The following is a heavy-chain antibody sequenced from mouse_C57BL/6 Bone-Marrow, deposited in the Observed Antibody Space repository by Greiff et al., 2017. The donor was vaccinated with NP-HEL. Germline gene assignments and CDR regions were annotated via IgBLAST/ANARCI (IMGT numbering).Heavy chain of an antibody. CDR1: GYTFTSYW. CDR3: ALYDYDLDY. J-gene: IGHJ2*01. CDR2: IHPNSGST. V-gene: IGHV1-64*01. D-gene: IGHD2-4*01. Sequence: QVQLQQPGAELVKPGASVKLSCKASGYTFTSYWMHWVKQRPGQGLEWIGMIHPNSGSTNYNEKFKSKATLTVDKSSSTAYMQLSSLTSEDSAVYYCALYDYDLDYWGQGTTLTVSS.